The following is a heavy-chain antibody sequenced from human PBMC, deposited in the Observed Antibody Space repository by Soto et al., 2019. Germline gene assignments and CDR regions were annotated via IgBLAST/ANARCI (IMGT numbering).Heavy chain of an antibody. Sequence: QLQLQESGPGLVKPSETLSLTCTVSGGSISSSSYYWGWIRQPPGKGLEWIGSIYYSGSTYYNPSLKSRVTISVDTSKNQFSLKLSSVTAADTAVYYCARPKEGGWYWLYFDYWGQGTLVTVSS. V-gene: IGHV4-39*01. CDR1: GGSISSSSYY. CDR2: IYYSGST. D-gene: IGHD6-19*01. J-gene: IGHJ4*02. CDR3: ARPKEGGWYWLYFDY.